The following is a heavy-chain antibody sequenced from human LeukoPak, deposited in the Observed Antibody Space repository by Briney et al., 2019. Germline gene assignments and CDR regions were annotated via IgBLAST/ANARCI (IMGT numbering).Heavy chain of an antibody. J-gene: IGHJ4*02. D-gene: IGHD1-1*01. V-gene: IGHV4-59*01. CDR3: ARGPTIYFFDF. CDR2: IYSSGSS. Sequence: SETLSLTCTVSGGSMSSYYWSWIRQPPGKGLEWIGFIYSSGSSNYNPSLKSRVTISVDTSNRRFSLDLSSVTAADTAVYYCARGPTIYFFDFWGQGTLVTVSS. CDR1: GGSMSSYY.